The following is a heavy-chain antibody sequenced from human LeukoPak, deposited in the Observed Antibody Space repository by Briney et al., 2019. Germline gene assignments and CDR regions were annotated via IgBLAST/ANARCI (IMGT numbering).Heavy chain of an antibody. V-gene: IGHV4-39*07. D-gene: IGHD7-27*01. CDR3: ARFSPRAMGNYLDF. J-gene: IGHJ4*02. CDR1: GGSISSSSYY. Sequence: SETLSLTCTVSGGSISSSSYYWGWIRQPPGKGLEWIGSIYYSGDTYYNPSLKSRVTISVDTSKKQFSLSLSSVTAADTAVYYCARFSPRAMGNYLDFWGQGTLVTVSS. CDR2: IYYSGDT.